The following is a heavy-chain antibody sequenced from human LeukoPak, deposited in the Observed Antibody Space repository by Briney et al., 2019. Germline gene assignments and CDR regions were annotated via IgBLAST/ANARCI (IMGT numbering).Heavy chain of an antibody. CDR1: GFTFDDYA. D-gene: IGHD5-18*01. Sequence: GRSLRLSCAASGFTFDDYAMHWVRQAPGKGLEWVSGISWNSGSIGYADSVKGRFTISRDNAKNSLYLQMNSLRAEDTALYYCAKGIPEGGNVDTAMVLDYWGQGTLVTVSS. CDR3: AKGIPEGGNVDTAMVLDY. V-gene: IGHV3-9*01. CDR2: ISWNSGSI. J-gene: IGHJ4*02.